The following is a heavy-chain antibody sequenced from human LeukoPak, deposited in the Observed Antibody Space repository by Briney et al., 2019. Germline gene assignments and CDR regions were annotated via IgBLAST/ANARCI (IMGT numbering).Heavy chain of an antibody. CDR3: ARPLYDFWTDGDYMDV. V-gene: IGHV1-2*02. J-gene: IGHJ6*03. CDR2: INPNSGGT. D-gene: IGHD3-3*01. Sequence: GASVKVSCKASGYTFTGYYMHWVRQAPGQGLEWMGWINPNSGGTNYAQKFQGRVTMTRDTSISTAYMELSRLRSDDTAVYYCARPLYDFWTDGDYMDVWGKGTTVTVSS. CDR1: GYTFTGYY.